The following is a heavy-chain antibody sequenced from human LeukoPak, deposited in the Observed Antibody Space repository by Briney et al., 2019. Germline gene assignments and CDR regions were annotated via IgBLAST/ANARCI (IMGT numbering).Heavy chain of an antibody. Sequence: GGSLRLSCAASGFTFSSYSMNWVRQAPGKGLEWVSYISSSSSTIYYADSVKGRFTISRDNAKNSLYLQMNSLRAEDTAVYYCARDTGTNSGYDSYYFDYWGQGTLVTVSS. CDR1: GFTFSSYS. CDR2: ISSSSSTI. J-gene: IGHJ4*02. V-gene: IGHV3-48*04. CDR3: ARDTGTNSGYDSYYFDY. D-gene: IGHD5-12*01.